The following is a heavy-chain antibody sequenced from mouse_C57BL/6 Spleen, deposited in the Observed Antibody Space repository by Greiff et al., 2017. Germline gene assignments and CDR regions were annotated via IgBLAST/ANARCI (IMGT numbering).Heavy chain of an antibody. V-gene: IGHV1-82*01. J-gene: IGHJ2*01. D-gene: IGHD3-3*01. CDR3: ARWGQVDY. CDR1: GYAFSSSW. CDR2: IYPGDGDT. Sequence: QVQLKESGPELVKPGASVKISCKASGYAFSSSWMNWVKQRPGKGLEWIGRIYPGDGDTNYNGKFKGKATLTADKSSSTAYMQLSSLTSEDSAVYFCARWGQVDYWGQGTTLTVSS.